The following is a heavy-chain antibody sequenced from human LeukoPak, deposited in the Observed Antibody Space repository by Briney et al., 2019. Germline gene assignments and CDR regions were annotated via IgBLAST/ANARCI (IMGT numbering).Heavy chain of an antibody. V-gene: IGHV3-11*06. CDR3: ARDLYGMDV. CDR2: ISSSSHYT. CDR1: GFTFSDYY. J-gene: IGHJ6*02. Sequence: GGSLGLSCAASGFTFSDYYMSWIRQAPGKGLEWVSYISSSSHYTNYADSLKGRFTISRDNAKNSLYLQINSLRAEDTAVYYCARDLYGMDVWGQGTTVTVSS.